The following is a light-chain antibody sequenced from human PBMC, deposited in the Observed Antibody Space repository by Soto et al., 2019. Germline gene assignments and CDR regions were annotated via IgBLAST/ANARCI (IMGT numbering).Light chain of an antibody. J-gene: IGKJ1*01. CDR2: AAS. V-gene: IGKV3-20*01. CDR3: QQYGSPHWT. Sequence: EIVLTQSPGTLSLSPGERVTLSCAVSQSVSDTSIAWYQQKPGQPPRLLIYAASTRAAGIPYRFGGSGSGRDFNFTISRLEPEDVAVYYFQQYGSPHWTFGQGTKVEIK. CDR1: QSVSDTS.